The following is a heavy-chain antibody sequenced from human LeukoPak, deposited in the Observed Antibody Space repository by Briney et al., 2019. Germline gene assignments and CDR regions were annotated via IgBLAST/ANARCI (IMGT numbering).Heavy chain of an antibody. V-gene: IGHV3-23*01. CDR3: AKYDNSGRAGGY. CDR2: ISGGGTTT. Sequence: GGSLRLSCAAFGFTFRSYTMNWVRQAPGKGLEWVSTISGGGTTTYYADSVKGRFTISRDNSKNTLYLQMNSLRAEDTAVYYCAKYDNSGRAGGYWGQGTLVTVSS. CDR1: GFTFRSYT. J-gene: IGHJ4*02. D-gene: IGHD3-22*01.